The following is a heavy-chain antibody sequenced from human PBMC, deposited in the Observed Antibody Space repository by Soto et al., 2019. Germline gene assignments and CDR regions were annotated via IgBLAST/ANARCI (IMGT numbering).Heavy chain of an antibody. V-gene: IGHV3-21*01. CDR1: GFTFSSYS. Sequence: PGGSLRLSCAASGFTFSSYSMNWVRQAPGKGLEWVSSISSSSSYIYYADSVKGRFTISRDNAKNSLYLQMNSLRAEDTAVYYCARVRWTYCGGDCYPRDAFDIWGQGTMVTVS. CDR3: ARVRWTYCGGDCYPRDAFDI. CDR2: ISSSSSYI. D-gene: IGHD2-21*02. J-gene: IGHJ3*02.